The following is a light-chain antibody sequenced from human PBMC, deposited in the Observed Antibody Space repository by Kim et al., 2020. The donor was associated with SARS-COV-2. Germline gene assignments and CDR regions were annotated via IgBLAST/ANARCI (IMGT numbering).Light chain of an antibody. V-gene: IGKV1-5*01. CDR3: QEYKSNSWT. Sequence: DIQMTQSPSTLSASVGDRVTITCRARQTISIWLAWYQQKPGKAPNLLIYDASNLESGVPSRFSGSGSGTDFTLTISSLQPDDFATYYCQEYKSNSWTFGQGTKVEIK. J-gene: IGKJ1*01. CDR1: QTISIW. CDR2: DAS.